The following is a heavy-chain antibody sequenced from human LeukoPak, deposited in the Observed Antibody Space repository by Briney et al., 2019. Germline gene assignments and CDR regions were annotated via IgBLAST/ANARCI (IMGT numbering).Heavy chain of an antibody. CDR1: GFTFSSYA. CDR3: AKGFQPKSIAATAWFDP. Sequence: GGSLRLSCAASGFTFSSYAMSWVRQAPGRGLEWVSAISGSGGSTYYADSVKGRFTISRDNSKNTLYLQMNSLRAEDTAVYYCAKGFQPKSIAATAWFDPWGQGTPVTVSS. V-gene: IGHV3-23*01. CDR2: ISGSGGST. J-gene: IGHJ5*02. D-gene: IGHD6-6*01.